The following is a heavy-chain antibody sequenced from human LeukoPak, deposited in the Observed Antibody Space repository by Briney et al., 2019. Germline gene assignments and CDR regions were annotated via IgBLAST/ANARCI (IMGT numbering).Heavy chain of an antibody. CDR1: GGSFSGYY. V-gene: IGHV4-34*01. J-gene: IGHJ6*04. D-gene: IGHD3-10*01. Sequence: PSETLSLTCAVYGGSFSGYYWSWIRQPPGKGLEWIGEINHSGSTNYSPSLKSRVTISVDTSKNQFSLKLSSVTAADTAVYYCARGRGLWFGESIYGMDVWGKGTTVTVSS. CDR2: INHSGST. CDR3: ARGRGLWFGESIYGMDV.